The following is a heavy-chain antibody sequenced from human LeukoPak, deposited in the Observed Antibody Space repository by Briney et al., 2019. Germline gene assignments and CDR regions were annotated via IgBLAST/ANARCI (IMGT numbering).Heavy chain of an antibody. J-gene: IGHJ6*02. CDR1: GFTFDDYA. D-gene: IGHD3-3*01. CDR3: AKDMAASYDFWSGAHYYGMDV. CDR2: ISWNSGSI. V-gene: IGHV3-9*01. Sequence: GGSLRLSCAASGFTFDDYAMHWVRQAPGKGLEWVSGISWNSGSIGYADSVKGRFTIPRDNAKNSLYLQMNSLRAEDTALYYCAKDMAASYDFWSGAHYYGMDVWGQGTTVTVSS.